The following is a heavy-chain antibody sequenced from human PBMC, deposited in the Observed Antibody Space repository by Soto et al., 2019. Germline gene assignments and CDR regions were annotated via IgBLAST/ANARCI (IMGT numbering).Heavy chain of an antibody. CDR2: ISGSGDST. CDR3: AILGSGIYYDS. Sequence: EVQLLESGGGLVQPGGSLRLSCAASGFTFSSYAMRWVRQAPVKGLEWVSAISGSGDSTYYADSVKGRFTISRDNSKSTLYLPMNSLRYEDTAVYYCAILGSGIYYDSRGQGTLVTVAS. CDR1: GFTFSSYA. V-gene: IGHV3-23*01. J-gene: IGHJ4*02. D-gene: IGHD1-26*01.